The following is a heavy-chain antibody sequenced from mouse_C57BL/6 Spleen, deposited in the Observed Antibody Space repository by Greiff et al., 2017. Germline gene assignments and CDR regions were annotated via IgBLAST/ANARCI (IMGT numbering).Heavy chain of an antibody. Sequence: QVHVKQPGAELVMPGASVKLSCKASGYTFTSYWMHWVKQRPGQGLEWIGEIDPSDSYTNYNQKFKGKSTLTVDKSSSTAYMQLSSLTSEDSAVYYGANYYGSSHEGYFDVWGTGTTVTVSS. CDR2: IDPSDSYT. CDR1: GYTFTSYW. V-gene: IGHV1-69*01. CDR3: ANYYGSSHEGYFDV. J-gene: IGHJ1*03. D-gene: IGHD1-1*01.